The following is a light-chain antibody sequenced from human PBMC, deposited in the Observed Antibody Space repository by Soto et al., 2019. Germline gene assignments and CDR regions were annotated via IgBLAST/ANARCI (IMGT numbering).Light chain of an antibody. CDR3: QQYGSSPDT. CDR2: GAS. CDR1: QSVSSNY. V-gene: IGKV3-20*01. Sequence: EIVLTQSPGTLSLSPGERATLSCRASQSVSSNYLAWYQQKPGQAPRHLIYGASSRATGIPDRFSGSGSGTEFTLTISRLEPEDFAVYYCQQYGSSPDTFGQGTKLEIK. J-gene: IGKJ2*01.